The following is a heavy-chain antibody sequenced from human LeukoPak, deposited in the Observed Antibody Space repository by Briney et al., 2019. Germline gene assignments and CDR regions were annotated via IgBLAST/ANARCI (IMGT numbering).Heavy chain of an antibody. CDR3: AREFWSGYYHFDY. J-gene: IGHJ4*02. V-gene: IGHV3-30*03. Sequence: GGSLRLSCAASGFTFGTYGMHWVRQAPGKGLEWVAVISYDATDKYYADSVKGRFTISRDNAKNSLYLQMNSLRAEDTAVYYCAREFWSGYYHFDYWGQGTLVTVSS. CDR2: ISYDATDK. D-gene: IGHD3-3*01. CDR1: GFTFGTYG.